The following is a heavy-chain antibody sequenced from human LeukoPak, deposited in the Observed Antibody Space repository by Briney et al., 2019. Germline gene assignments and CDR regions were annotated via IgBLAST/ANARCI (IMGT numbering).Heavy chain of an antibody. CDR3: ARGGGSYTYYYYYSMDV. CDR2: INHSGST. D-gene: IGHD3-10*01. CDR1: GGSFSAYY. J-gene: IGHJ6*02. Sequence: SETLSLTCAVYGGSFSAYYWSWIRQPPGKGLEWIGEINHSGSTNYNPSLKSRVTISVDTSKNQCSLKLSSVTAADTAVYYCARGGGSYTYYYYYSMDVWGQGTTVTVSS. V-gene: IGHV4-34*01.